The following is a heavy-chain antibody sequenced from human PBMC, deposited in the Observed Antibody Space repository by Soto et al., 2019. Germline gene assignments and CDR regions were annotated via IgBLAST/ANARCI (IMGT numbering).Heavy chain of an antibody. J-gene: IGHJ3*02. CDR2: ISSSSSDI. CDR3: AREIRYCGGGSCYTVGAFDI. CDR1: GFTFSDYY. Sequence: SLRLSCAASGFTFSDYYINWVRQAPGKGLEWVSSISSSSSDIYYADSVKGRFTVSRDNAKNSLSLQMNSLRAEDTAVYYCAREIRYCGGGSCYTVGAFDIWGQGTMVTVSS. D-gene: IGHD2-15*01. V-gene: IGHV3-21*01.